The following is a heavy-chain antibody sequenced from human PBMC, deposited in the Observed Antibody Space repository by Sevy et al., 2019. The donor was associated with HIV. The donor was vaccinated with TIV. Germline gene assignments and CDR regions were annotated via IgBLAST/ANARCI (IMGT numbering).Heavy chain of an antibody. V-gene: IGHV4-34*01. CDR1: GGSFSGYY. CDR2: INHSGST. D-gene: IGHD2-15*01. CDR3: ARARGYCSGGSCYSVVLSGFHDY. Sequence: SETLSLTCAVYGGSFSGYYWSWIRQPPGKGLEWIGEINHSGSTNYNPSLKSRVTISVDTSKNQFSLKLSSVTAADTAVFYCARARGYCSGGSCYSVVLSGFHDYWGQGTLVTVSS. J-gene: IGHJ4*02.